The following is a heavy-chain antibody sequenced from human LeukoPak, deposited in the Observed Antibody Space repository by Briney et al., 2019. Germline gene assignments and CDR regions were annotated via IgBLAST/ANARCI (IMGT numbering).Heavy chain of an antibody. V-gene: IGHV4-34*01. Sequence: PSETLSLTCAVYGGSFSGYYWSWIRQPPGKGLEWIGEINHSGSTNYNPSLKSRVTISVDTSKNQFSLKLSSVTAADTAVYYCARGCHSIAARHGYYYYYMDVWGKGTTVTVSS. CDR2: INHSGST. CDR3: ARGCHSIAARHGYYYYYMDV. D-gene: IGHD6-6*01. CDR1: GGSFSGYY. J-gene: IGHJ6*03.